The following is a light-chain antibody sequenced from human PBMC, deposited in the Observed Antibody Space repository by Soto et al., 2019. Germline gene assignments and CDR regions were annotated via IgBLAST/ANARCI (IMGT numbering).Light chain of an antibody. CDR2: RAS. CDR3: LQYHNLWA. J-gene: IGKJ1*01. V-gene: IGKV3-15*01. Sequence: ILMTQSPASLSVSPGERATLSCRASQNIYSNIAWYQQRPGQAPRLLIYRASTRATGVPARFSGSGSGTEFTITSSSLQSEDFTVYSRLQYHNLWAFGQGTKVEIK. CDR1: QNIYSN.